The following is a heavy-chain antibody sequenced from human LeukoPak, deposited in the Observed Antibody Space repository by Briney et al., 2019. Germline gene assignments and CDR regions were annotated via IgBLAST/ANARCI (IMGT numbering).Heavy chain of an antibody. J-gene: IGHJ6*02. D-gene: IGHD3-10*01. Sequence: ASVKVSCKASGYTFTSYDINWVRQATGQGLEWMGWMNPNGGNTGYAQKFQGRVTMTRNTSISTAYMELSSLRSEDTAVYYCASSLTDYYGSGSYWNGMDVWGQGTTVTVSS. CDR3: ASSLTDYYGSGSYWNGMDV. CDR2: MNPNGGNT. CDR1: GYTFTSYD. V-gene: IGHV1-8*01.